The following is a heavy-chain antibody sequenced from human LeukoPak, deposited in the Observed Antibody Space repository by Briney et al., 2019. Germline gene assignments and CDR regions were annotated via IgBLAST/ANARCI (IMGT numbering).Heavy chain of an antibody. CDR2: IIPIFGTA. D-gene: IGHD2-15*01. V-gene: IGHV1-69*05. J-gene: IGHJ4*02. CDR1: GGTFSSYA. CDR3: AREGGCSGGSCYPEY. Sequence: SVKVSCKASGGTFSSYAISWVRQAPGQGLEWMGGIIPIFGTANYAQKFQGRVTMTRDTSTSTVYMELSSLRSEDTAVYYCAREGGCSGGSCYPEYWGQGTLVTVSS.